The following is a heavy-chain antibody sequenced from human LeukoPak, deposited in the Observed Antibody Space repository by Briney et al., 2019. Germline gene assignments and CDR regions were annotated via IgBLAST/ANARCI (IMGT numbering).Heavy chain of an antibody. CDR1: GFTVSSNY. J-gene: IGHJ4*02. Sequence: GGSLRLSCAASGFTVSSNYMSWVRQAPGKGLEWVSVIYSGGSTYYADSVKGRFTISRDNSKNTLYLQMNSLRAEDTAVYYCANQYVAGTYYFDYWGQGTLVAVSS. D-gene: IGHD6-19*01. V-gene: IGHV3-53*01. CDR3: ANQYVAGTYYFDY. CDR2: IYSGGST.